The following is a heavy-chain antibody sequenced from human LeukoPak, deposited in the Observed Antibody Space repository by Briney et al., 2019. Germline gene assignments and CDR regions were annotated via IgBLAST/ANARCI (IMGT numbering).Heavy chain of an antibody. J-gene: IGHJ4*02. D-gene: IGHD2-15*01. Sequence: SQTLSLTCTVSGGSISSGSYFWSWIRQPAGKGLEWIGRIYTSGSTNYNPSLKSRVTISVDTSKNHFSLELTSVTAADTAVYYCARVGGGPDYWGQGTLVTVSS. CDR3: ARVGGGPDY. CDR2: IYTSGST. CDR1: GGSISSGSYF. V-gene: IGHV4-61*02.